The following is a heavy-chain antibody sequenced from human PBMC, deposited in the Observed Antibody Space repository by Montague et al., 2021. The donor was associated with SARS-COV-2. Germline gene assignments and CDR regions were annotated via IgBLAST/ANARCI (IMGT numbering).Heavy chain of an antibody. Sequence: SETLSLTCSISGCSIRSDDWRSTRQHPRQSWMSYGDIYYSRSTNYNPSLKSRVTISVDTSKNQFSLKLSSVTAADTAVYYCARVKRGYYYGLGVSAHFDYWGQGTLVTVSS. J-gene: IGHJ4*02. D-gene: IGHD3-10*01. CDR3: ARVKRGYYYGLGVSAHFDY. CDR2: IYYSRST. CDR1: GCSIRSDD. V-gene: IGHV4-59*01.